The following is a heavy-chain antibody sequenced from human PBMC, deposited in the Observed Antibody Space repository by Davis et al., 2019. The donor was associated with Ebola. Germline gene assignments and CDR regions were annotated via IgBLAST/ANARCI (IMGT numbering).Heavy chain of an antibody. CDR3: ARGLELHGMDV. V-gene: IGHV4-39*02. J-gene: IGHJ6*04. CDR1: DGSISTSNYF. D-gene: IGHD1-7*01. Sequence: SETLSLTCSVSDGSISTSNYFWGWIRQPPGKGLEWIGSIYYDGTTFYNPSLKSRVTMSVETSENHFSLRLRSVTAADTAVYYCARGLELHGMDVWGKGTTVTVSS. CDR2: IYYDGTT.